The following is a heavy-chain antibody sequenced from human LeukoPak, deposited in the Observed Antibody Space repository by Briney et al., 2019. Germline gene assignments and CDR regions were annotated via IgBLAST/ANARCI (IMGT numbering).Heavy chain of an antibody. V-gene: IGHV3-23*01. D-gene: IGHD3-9*01. CDR1: GFTFSSYA. Sequence: GGSLRLSCAASGFTFSSYAMNWVRQAPGKGLEWVSTISGSGGYTYYADSVKGRFTISRDNSKNTLYLQMNSLRAEDTAVYYCARGPILRYFDYYMDVWGKGTTVTISS. CDR2: ISGSGGYT. J-gene: IGHJ6*03. CDR3: ARGPILRYFDYYMDV.